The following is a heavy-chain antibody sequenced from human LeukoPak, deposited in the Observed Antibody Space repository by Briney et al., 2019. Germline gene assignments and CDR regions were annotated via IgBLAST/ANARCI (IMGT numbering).Heavy chain of an antibody. D-gene: IGHD6-13*01. CDR3: ARGHRGRDSSSWYYVDY. V-gene: IGHV1-8*01. Sequence: GASVKVSCKASGYTFTSYDINWVRQATGQGLEWMGWMNPNSGNTGYAQKFQGRVTMTRNTSISTAYMELSSLRSEDTAVYYCARGHRGRDSSSWYYVDYWGQGTLVTVSS. CDR2: MNPNSGNT. CDR1: GYTFTSYD. J-gene: IGHJ4*02.